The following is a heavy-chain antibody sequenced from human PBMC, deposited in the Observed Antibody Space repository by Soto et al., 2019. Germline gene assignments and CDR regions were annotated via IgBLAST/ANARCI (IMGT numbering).Heavy chain of an antibody. V-gene: IGHV1-18*01. CDR3: ARGRYGDY. Sequence: ASVKVSCKGSGYAFTTYGITWVRQAPGQGLEWMGWISSHNGNTNYAQKLQGRVTVTRDTSTSTAYMELRSLRYDDTAVYYCARGRYGDYWGQGALVTVSS. CDR1: GYAFTTYG. J-gene: IGHJ4*02. D-gene: IGHD1-1*01. CDR2: ISSHNGNT.